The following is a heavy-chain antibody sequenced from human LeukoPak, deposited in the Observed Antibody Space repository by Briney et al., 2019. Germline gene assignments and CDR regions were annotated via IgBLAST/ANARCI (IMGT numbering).Heavy chain of an antibody. J-gene: IGHJ4*02. V-gene: IGHV4-4*07. Sequence: PSETLSLTCTVSGGSISSYYWSWIRQPAGKGLEWIGRIYTSGSTNYNPSLKSRVTMPVDTSKNQFSLKLSSVTAADTAVYYCARVIRGGYSYYFDYWGQGTLVTVSS. CDR2: IYTSGST. CDR1: GGSISSYY. D-gene: IGHD3-10*01. CDR3: ARVIRGGYSYYFDY.